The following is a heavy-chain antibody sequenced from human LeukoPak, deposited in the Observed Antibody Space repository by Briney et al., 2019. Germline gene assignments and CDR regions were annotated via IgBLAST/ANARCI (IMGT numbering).Heavy chain of an antibody. CDR1: GVTFRSHD. CDR2: ISASGGST. V-gene: IGHV3-23*01. CDR3: VREGPRGLAFDI. Sequence: GGSLRLSCAASGVTFRSHDMSWVRQAPGKGLEWVSGISASGGSTFYADSVKGRFTISRDNSKNTLYLQMNGLRVEDTAAYYCVREGPRGLAFDIWGQGTMVTVSS. J-gene: IGHJ3*02.